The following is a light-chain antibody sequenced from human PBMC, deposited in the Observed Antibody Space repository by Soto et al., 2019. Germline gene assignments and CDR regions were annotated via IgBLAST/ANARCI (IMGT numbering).Light chain of an antibody. J-gene: IGLJ1*01. Sequence: QSVLNQPASVSGSPGQSITISCTGTSSDVGGYNYVSWYQHHPGKAPKLMIFDVSNRPSGVSNRFSGSKSGNTASLTISGLQPEDEADYYCSSYTTSNTRQIVFGTGTKVTGL. CDR3: SSYTTSNTRQIV. V-gene: IGLV2-14*03. CDR2: DVS. CDR1: SSDVGGYNY.